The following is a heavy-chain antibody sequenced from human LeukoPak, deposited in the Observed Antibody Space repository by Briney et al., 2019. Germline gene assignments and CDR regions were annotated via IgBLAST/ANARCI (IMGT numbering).Heavy chain of an antibody. D-gene: IGHD2-2*01. CDR1: GGSISSGDYY. Sequence: SETLSLTCTVSGGSISSGDYYWGWIRQPPGKGLEWIGYIYYSGSTYYNPSLKSRVTISVDTSKNQFSLKLSSVTAADTAVYYCARVGIVVVPAATGAFDIWGQGTMVTVSS. J-gene: IGHJ3*02. CDR3: ARVGIVVVPAATGAFDI. V-gene: IGHV4-30-4*01. CDR2: IYYSGST.